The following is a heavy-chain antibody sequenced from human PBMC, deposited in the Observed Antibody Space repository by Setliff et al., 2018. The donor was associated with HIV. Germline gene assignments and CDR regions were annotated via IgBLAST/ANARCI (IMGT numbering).Heavy chain of an antibody. V-gene: IGHV4-59*01. CDR2: IYYSGST. CDR3: ARTPGPGGWPTGWFGP. D-gene: IGHD6-19*01. CDR1: GGSISSYY. J-gene: IGHJ5*02. Sequence: SETLSLTCTVSGGSISSYYWSWIRQPPGKGLEWIGYIYYSGSTNYNPSLKSRVTISVDTSKNQFSLRLTSVTAADTAVYYCARTPGPGGWPTGWFGPWGQGTLVTVSS.